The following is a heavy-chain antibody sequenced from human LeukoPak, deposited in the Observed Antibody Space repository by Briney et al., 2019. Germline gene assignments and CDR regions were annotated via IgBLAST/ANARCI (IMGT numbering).Heavy chain of an antibody. D-gene: IGHD2-2*01. CDR2: FLTGGST. CDR3: ARVAAAGPVHPSWFDP. CDR1: GGSMSIHY. V-gene: IGHV4-4*07. Sequence: SDPLSLTCTVSGGSMSIHYWSWTRQPAGKGLEWIGRFLTGGSTTYNPPLKSGVTMSVDTTKSQFSLKLSSVTAADTAVYYCARVAAAGPVHPSWFDPWGQGTLVTVSS. J-gene: IGHJ5*02.